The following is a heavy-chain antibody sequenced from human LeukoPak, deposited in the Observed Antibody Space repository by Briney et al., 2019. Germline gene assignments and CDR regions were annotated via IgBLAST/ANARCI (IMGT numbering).Heavy chain of an antibody. CDR3: AKASFPRGYSYGHCYMDG. J-gene: IGHJ6*03. CDR1: GFTFDDYA. CDR2: ISWNSGSI. Sequence: GGSLRLSCAASGFTFDDYAMHWVRQAPGKGLEWVSGISWNSGSIGYADSVKGRFTISRDNAKNSLYLQMNSLRAEDMALYYCAKASFPRGYSYGHCYMDGWGKGTTVTVSS. V-gene: IGHV3-9*03. D-gene: IGHD5-18*01.